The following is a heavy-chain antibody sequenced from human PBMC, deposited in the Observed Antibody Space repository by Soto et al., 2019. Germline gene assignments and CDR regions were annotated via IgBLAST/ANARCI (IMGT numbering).Heavy chain of an antibody. CDR2: VNPSGGHT. Sequence: QVQLMQSGADVKKPAASVKVSCKASGDPFTDYYIHWVRQAPGQGLEWMGTVNPSGGHTTYAQHFLGRVTMTRDTSTSTLDMALTSLTSDDTAIYYCARWGPVVVVTAALDYWGQGTLVTVSS. CDR1: GDPFTDYY. V-gene: IGHV1-46*01. CDR3: ARWGPVVVVTAALDY. J-gene: IGHJ4*02. D-gene: IGHD2-21*02.